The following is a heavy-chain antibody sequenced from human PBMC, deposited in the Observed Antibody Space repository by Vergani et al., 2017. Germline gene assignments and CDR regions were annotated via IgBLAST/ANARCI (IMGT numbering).Heavy chain of an antibody. V-gene: IGHV3-43*01. CDR1: GFTFDDYT. J-gene: IGHJ3*02. CDR2: ISWDGGST. CDR3: AKAATYYYDSSGFNAFDI. Sequence: EVQLVESGGVVVQPGGSLRLSCAASGFTFDDYTMHWVRQAPGKGLEWVSLISWDGGSTYYADSVKGRFTISRDNSKNSLYLQMNSLRAEDTAVYYCAKAATYYYDSSGFNAFDIWGQGTMVTVSS. D-gene: IGHD3-22*01.